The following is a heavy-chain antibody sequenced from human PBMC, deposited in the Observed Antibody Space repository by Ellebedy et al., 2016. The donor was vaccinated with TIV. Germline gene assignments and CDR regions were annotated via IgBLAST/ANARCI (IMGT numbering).Heavy chain of an antibody. V-gene: IGHV3-72*01. J-gene: IGHJ4*02. Sequence: GESLKISCAASGFTFNSYAMSWVRQAPGKGLEWVGRGKSRAERYSTEYGASVRGRFTISRDESKNSLYLQMNSLTTEDTAVYYCVRGFHGFDSWGQGTLVTVSS. CDR1: GFTFNSYA. CDR2: GKSRAERYST. CDR3: VRGFHGFDS.